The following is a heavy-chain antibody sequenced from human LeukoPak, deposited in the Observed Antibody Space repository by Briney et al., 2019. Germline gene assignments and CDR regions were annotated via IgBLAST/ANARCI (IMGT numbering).Heavy chain of an antibody. CDR3: ARARGYYDFWSGYCDY. J-gene: IGHJ4*02. CDR1: GFTFSSYS. Sequence: GGSLRLSCAASGFTFSSYSMNWVRQAPGKGLEWVSSISSSSSYIYYADSVKGRFTISRDNAKNSLYLQTNSLRAEDTAVYYCARARGYYDFWSGYCDYWGQGTLVSVSS. CDR2: ISSSSSYI. V-gene: IGHV3-21*01. D-gene: IGHD3-3*01.